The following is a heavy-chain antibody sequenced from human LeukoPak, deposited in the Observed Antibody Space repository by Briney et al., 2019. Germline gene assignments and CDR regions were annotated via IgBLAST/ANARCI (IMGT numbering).Heavy chain of an antibody. CDR2: ISSSSSYI. CDR1: GFTFSSYS. D-gene: IGHD2-2*02. J-gene: IGHJ4*02. V-gene: IGHV3-21*01. CDR3: ARDPSYCSSTSCYNY. Sequence: PGGSLRLSCAASGFTFSSYSMNWVRQAPGKGLEWVSSISSSSSYIYYADSVKSRFTISRDNAKNSLYLQVNSLRAEDTAVYYCARDPSYCSSTSCYNYWGQGTLVTVSS.